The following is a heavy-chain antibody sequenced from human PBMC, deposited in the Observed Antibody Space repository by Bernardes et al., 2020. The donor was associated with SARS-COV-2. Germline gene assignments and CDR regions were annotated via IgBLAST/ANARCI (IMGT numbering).Heavy chain of an antibody. Sequence: GGSLRLSCAASGFTFSSYAMHWVRQAPGKGLEWVAVISYDGSNKYYADSVKGRFTISRDNSKNTLYLQMNSLRAEDTAVYYCARDRLLLVRGVIIYYYGMDVWGQGTTVTVSS. V-gene: IGHV3-30-3*01. CDR1: GFTFSSYA. CDR3: ARDRLLLVRGVIIYYYGMDV. CDR2: ISYDGSNK. D-gene: IGHD3-10*01. J-gene: IGHJ6*02.